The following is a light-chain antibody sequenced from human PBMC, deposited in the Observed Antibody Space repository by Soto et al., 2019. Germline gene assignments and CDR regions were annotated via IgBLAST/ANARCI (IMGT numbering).Light chain of an antibody. CDR1: SSDIGDYNY. J-gene: IGLJ2*01. Sequence: QSALTQPASVSGSPGQSITISCTGTSSDIGDYNYVSWYQQHPGKVPKLIIFEVSTRPSGVSNRFSGSKSGNTASLTISGLQAEDEADYYCSSYTSSSTLVVFGGGTKVTVL. V-gene: IGLV2-14*01. CDR3: SSYTSSSTLVV. CDR2: EVS.